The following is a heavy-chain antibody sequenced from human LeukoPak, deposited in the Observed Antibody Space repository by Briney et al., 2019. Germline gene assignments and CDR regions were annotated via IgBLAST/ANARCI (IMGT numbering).Heavy chain of an antibody. CDR2: INPNSGGT. J-gene: IGHJ4*02. CDR3: ASPRRGNLNPFDY. V-gene: IGHV1-2*02. D-gene: IGHD1-7*01. CDR1: GYTFTGYY. Sequence: ASVRVSCKASGYTFTGYYMHWVRQAPGQGLEWMGWINPNSGGTNYAQKFQGRVTITRDTTISTAYMELSRLRSDDTAVYYCASPRRGNLNPFDYWGQGTLVTVSS.